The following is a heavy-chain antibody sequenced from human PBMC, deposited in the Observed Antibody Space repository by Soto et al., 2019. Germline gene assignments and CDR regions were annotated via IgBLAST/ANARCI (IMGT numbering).Heavy chain of an antibody. V-gene: IGHV4-59*08. CDR2: IYYSGST. D-gene: IGHD1-26*01. CDR1: GGSISSYY. Sequence: SETLSLTCTVSGGSISSYYWSWIRQPPGKGLEWIGYIYYSGSTNYNPSLKSRVTISVDTSKNQFSLKLSSVTAADTAVYYCAISDYYLNAYYYYYMDVWGKGTTVTVSS. CDR3: AISDYYLNAYYYYYMDV. J-gene: IGHJ6*03.